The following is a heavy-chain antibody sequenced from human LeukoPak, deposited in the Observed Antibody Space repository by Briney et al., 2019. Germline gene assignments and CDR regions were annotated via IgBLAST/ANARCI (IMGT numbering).Heavy chain of an antibody. J-gene: IGHJ4*02. Sequence: ASVKVSCKASGYTFTSYYMHWVRQAPGQGLEWMGIINPSGGSTSYAQKFQGRVTMTRDTSTSTVYMELSSLRSEDTAVYYCARSRITMIVVGNYYSDYWGQGTLVTVSS. CDR2: INPSGGST. D-gene: IGHD3-22*01. V-gene: IGHV1-46*01. CDR1: GYTFTSYY. CDR3: ARSRITMIVVGNYYSDY.